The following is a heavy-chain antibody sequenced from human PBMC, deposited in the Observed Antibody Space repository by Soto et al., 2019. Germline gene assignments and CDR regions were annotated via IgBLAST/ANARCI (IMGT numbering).Heavy chain of an antibody. J-gene: IGHJ4*02. V-gene: IGHV3-30*18. CDR1: GFAFFNYG. D-gene: IGHD3-9*01. Sequence: QVHDVESGGGAVQPGTSLRLSCTASGFAFFNYGFGWIHQAPSKRLEWVAVVTYDSREKYYADSVKSRFTISRDNSKNTVYLQMDSLQHNDSALYYCGKAGGSELRYCDWPEVGVWGQGTLGTASS. CDR3: GKAGGSELRYCDWPEVGV. CDR2: VTYDSREK.